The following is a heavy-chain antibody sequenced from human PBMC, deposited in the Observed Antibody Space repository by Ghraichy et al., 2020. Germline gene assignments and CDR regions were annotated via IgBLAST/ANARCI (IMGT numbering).Heavy chain of an antibody. J-gene: IGHJ4*02. CDR3: ARGVGVNGDYPTYYFDY. Sequence: GGSLRLSCAASGFTFSSYWMSWVRQAPGKGLEWVANIKQDGSEKYYVDSVKGRFTISRDNAKNSLYLQMNSLRAEDTAVYYCARGVGVNGDYPTYYFDYWGQGTLVTVSS. V-gene: IGHV3-7*01. D-gene: IGHD4-17*01. CDR1: GFTFSSYW. CDR2: IKQDGSEK.